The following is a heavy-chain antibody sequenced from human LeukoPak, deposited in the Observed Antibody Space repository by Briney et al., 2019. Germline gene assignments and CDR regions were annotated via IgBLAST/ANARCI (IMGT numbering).Heavy chain of an antibody. V-gene: IGHV4-59*01. CDR1: GGSISSYY. J-gene: IGHJ5*02. Sequence: PSETLSLTCTVSGGSISSYYWSWIRQSPGKGLEWIGYIYYSGSTNYNPSLKSRVTISVDTSKKKFSLKLSSVTAADTAVYYCARRLAVGGWFDPWGQGTLVTVSS. CDR3: ARRLAVGGWFDP. D-gene: IGHD6-13*01. CDR2: IYYSGST.